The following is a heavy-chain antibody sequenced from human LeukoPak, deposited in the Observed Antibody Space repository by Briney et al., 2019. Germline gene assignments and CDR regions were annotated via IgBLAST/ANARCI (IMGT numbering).Heavy chain of an antibody. D-gene: IGHD7-27*01. CDR1: GGSISSGSHY. V-gene: IGHV4-61*02. CDR3: ATETGDGDY. CDR2: IYTSGST. Sequence: PSETLSLTCTVSGGSISSGSHYWSWIRQPAGKGLEWIGRIYTSGSTNYNPSLKSRVTISVDTSKNQFSLKLSSVTAADTAVYYCATETGDGDYWGQGTLVTVSS. J-gene: IGHJ4*02.